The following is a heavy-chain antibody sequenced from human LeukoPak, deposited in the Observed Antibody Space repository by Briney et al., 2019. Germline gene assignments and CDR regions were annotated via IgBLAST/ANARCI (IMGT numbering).Heavy chain of an antibody. CDR1: GFTFTFYA. CDR2: ISYDGSNK. J-gene: IGHJ4*02. V-gene: IGHV3-30*18. D-gene: IGHD4-23*01. CDR3: AKDLGDYDGNSDLNY. Sequence: PGGSLRLSCAASGFTFTFYAMSWVRQAPGKGLEWVAVISYDGSNKYYADSVKGRFTISRDNSKNTLYLQMNSLRAEDTAVYYCAKDLGDYDGNSDLNYWGQGTLVTVSS.